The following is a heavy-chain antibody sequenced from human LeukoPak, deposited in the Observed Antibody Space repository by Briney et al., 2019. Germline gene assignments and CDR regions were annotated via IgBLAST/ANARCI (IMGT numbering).Heavy chain of an antibody. CDR1: GFTFSSYG. CDR3: VSSTSLPPTLPDYYGMDV. V-gene: IGHV3-33*01. J-gene: IGHJ6*02. D-gene: IGHD2-2*01. Sequence: GRSVRLSCAASGFTFSSYGMHWVRQAPGKGLEWVAVIWYDGSNKYYAESVKGRFTISRDNSKNTLYLQMNRLRAEDTAVYYCVSSTSLPPTLPDYYGMDVWGQGTTVTVSS. CDR2: IWYDGSNK.